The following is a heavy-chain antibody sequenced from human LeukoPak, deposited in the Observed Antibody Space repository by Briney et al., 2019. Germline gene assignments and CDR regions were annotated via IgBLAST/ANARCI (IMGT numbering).Heavy chain of an antibody. D-gene: IGHD3-10*01. Sequence: SETLSLTCSVSGASISSGDFYCSWIRQPPGKGLEWIGNIYYSGNTYYNPSLKSRTTTPVDTSKNQCYLKLSSVTAADTALYYCARYDYGSGLGRGLGGMAVWGQGTTVTVSS. CDR2: IYYSGNT. CDR1: GASISSGDFY. J-gene: IGHJ6*02. CDR3: ARYDYGSGLGRGLGGMAV. V-gene: IGHV4-30-4*01.